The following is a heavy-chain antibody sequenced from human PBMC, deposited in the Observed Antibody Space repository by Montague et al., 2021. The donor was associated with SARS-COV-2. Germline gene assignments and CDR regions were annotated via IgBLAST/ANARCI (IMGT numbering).Heavy chain of an antibody. CDR1: GVPITSYY. D-gene: IGHD3-16*01. V-gene: IGHV4-4*07. Sequence: SETLSLTCSISGVPITSYYWSWVCQPAGKGLEWIGHIYASGSTNYSPSLKSRVRLSIDNPKNQFSLKLESLTAADTAVYYCVRDGGNWYYFGYWGQGALVTVSS. CDR3: VRDGGNWYYFGY. J-gene: IGHJ4*02. CDR2: IYASGST.